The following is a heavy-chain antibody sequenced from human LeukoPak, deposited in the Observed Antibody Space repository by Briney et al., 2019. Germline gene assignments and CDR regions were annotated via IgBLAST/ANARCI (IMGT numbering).Heavy chain of an antibody. CDR1: GYTFTSYA. J-gene: IGHJ4*02. CDR2: INTNTGNP. Sequence: ASVKVSCKASGYTFTSYAMNWVRQAPGQGLEWMGWINTNTGNPTYAQGFTGRFVFSLDTSVSTAYLQISSLKAEDTAVYYCAREVYYYDSRGYHYSHPDYWGQGTLVTVSS. CDR3: AREVYYYDSRGYHYSHPDY. D-gene: IGHD3-22*01. V-gene: IGHV7-4-1*02.